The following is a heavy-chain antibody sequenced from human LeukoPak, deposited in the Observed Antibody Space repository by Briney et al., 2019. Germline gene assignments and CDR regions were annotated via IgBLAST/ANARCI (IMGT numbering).Heavy chain of an antibody. CDR3: ARVRGSYSTEH. V-gene: IGHV3-11*04. CDR1: GYTFSDYY. CDR2: ISNSGNTI. D-gene: IGHD1-26*01. Sequence: SCKASGYTFSDYYMSWIRQAPGKGLEWVSYISNSGNTIYYADSVKGRFTISRDNAKNSLYLQMNSLRAEDTAVYYCARVRGSYSTEHWGQGTLVTVSS. J-gene: IGHJ1*01.